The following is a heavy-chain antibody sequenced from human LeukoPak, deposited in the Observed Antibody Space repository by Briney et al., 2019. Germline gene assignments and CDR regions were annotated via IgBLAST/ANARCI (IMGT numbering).Heavy chain of an antibody. CDR3: ARDPPSVAAVGYSMDV. CDR2: ISSSSSNI. CDR1: GFTFSTYT. V-gene: IGHV3-48*04. D-gene: IGHD6-13*01. J-gene: IGHJ6*02. Sequence: GRSLRLSCAASGFTFSTYTMNWVRQAPGKGLEGISAISSSSSNIYYADSVKGRFTISRDNAKNSLYLEINSLRVEDTAVYYCARDPPSVAAVGYSMDVWGRGTTVTVSS.